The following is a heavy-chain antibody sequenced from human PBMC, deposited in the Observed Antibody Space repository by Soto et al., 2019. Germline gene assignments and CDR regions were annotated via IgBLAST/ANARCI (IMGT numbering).Heavy chain of an antibody. Sequence: PGGSLRLSCAASGFTFSSYGMHWVRQAPGKGLEWVAVIWYDGSNKYYADSVKGRFTISRDNSKNTLYLQMNSLRAEDMVVYYCARERYDSNNAFDIWGQGTMVTVSS. CDR3: ARERYDSNNAFDI. J-gene: IGHJ3*02. D-gene: IGHD3-22*01. CDR1: GFTFSSYG. CDR2: IWYDGSNK. V-gene: IGHV3-33*01.